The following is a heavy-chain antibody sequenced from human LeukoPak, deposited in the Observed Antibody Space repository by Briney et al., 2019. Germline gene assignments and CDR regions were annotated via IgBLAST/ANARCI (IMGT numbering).Heavy chain of an antibody. CDR3: ARDRFGAGDYYYYGMDV. V-gene: IGHV4-31*03. J-gene: IGHJ6*02. CDR2: IYYSGST. Sequence: PSETLSLTCTVSGGSISSGDYYWSWIRQHPGKGLEWIGYIYYSGSTYYNPSLKSRVTISVDTSKNQFSLKLSSVTAADTAVYYCARDRFGAGDYYYYGMDVWGQGTTVTVSS. CDR1: GGSISSGDYY. D-gene: IGHD3-10*01.